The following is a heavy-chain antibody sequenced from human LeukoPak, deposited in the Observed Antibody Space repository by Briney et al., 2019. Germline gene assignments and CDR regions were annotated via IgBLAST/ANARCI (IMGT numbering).Heavy chain of an antibody. CDR1: GFTFSSYW. CDR3: ARDIAVAGEDY. Sequence: GGSLRLSCAASGFTFSSYWMSWVRQAPGKGLEWVANIKRDGSEKYYVDSVKGRFTISRDNAKNSLILQMNSLRAEDTAVYYCARDIAVAGEDYWGQGTLVTVSS. D-gene: IGHD6-19*01. V-gene: IGHV3-7*04. J-gene: IGHJ4*02. CDR2: IKRDGSEK.